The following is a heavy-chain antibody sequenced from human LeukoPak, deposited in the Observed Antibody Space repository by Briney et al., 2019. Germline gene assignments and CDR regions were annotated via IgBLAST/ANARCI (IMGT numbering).Heavy chain of an antibody. CDR3: ARNGGGWSFDY. CDR2: NYDSGST. V-gene: IGHV4-59*08. CDR1: GGSISSYY. Sequence: SETLSLTCTVSGGSISSYYWSWIRQPPGEGLEWIGYNYDSGSTNYNPSLKSRVTISVDTSKNQFSLKLSSVTAADTAVYYCARNGGGWSFDYWGQGTLVTVSS. J-gene: IGHJ4*02. D-gene: IGHD6-19*01.